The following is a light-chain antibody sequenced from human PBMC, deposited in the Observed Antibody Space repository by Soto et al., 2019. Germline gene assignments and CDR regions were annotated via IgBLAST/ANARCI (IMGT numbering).Light chain of an antibody. J-gene: IGLJ1*01. CDR1: TTDIGNYNY. Sequence: QSALTQPASVSGSLGQSITISCTGTTTDIGNYNYVSWYQQSPGKAPKLLIYEVTKRPSGVPDRFSGSKSGNTASLTVSGLQAEDEADYYCSSYAVTNTYVFGTGTKVTVL. CDR3: SSYAVTNTYV. CDR2: EVT. V-gene: IGLV2-8*01.